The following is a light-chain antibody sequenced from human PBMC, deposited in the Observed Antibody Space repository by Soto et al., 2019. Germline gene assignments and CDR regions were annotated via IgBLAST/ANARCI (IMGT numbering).Light chain of an antibody. J-gene: IGLJ1*01. Sequence: QLVLTQPPSASGTPGQTVTISCSGSSSNIGTNSVNWYQHVPGAAPSLLIYNDDQRPSGVPGRFSGSKSGTSASLAISGLRSEDEADYFCAVWDETLIEVFGSGTKLTVL. CDR2: NDD. V-gene: IGLV1-44*01. CDR3: AVWDETLIEV. CDR1: SSNIGTNS.